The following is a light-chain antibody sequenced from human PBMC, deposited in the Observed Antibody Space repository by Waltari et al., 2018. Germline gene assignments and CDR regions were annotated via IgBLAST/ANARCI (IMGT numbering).Light chain of an antibody. CDR3: QKSSSTPPWT. J-gene: IGKJ1*01. Sequence: DIQMTQSPSSLSPSVGDGVTITYRASQSISIYLNWYQQKTGKAPKLLIYAASTLHSGVPSRFSGSGSGTEFTLTISSLQPEDFATYYCQKSSSTPPWTFGQGTKVEIK. V-gene: IGKV1-39*01. CDR1: QSISIY. CDR2: AAS.